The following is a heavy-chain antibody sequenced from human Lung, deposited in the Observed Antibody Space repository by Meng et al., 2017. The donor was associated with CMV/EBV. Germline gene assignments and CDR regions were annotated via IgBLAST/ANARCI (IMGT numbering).Heavy chain of an antibody. CDR3: ARDPVRGDLDY. J-gene: IGHJ4*02. V-gene: IGHV3-74*01. D-gene: IGHD3-10*01. CDR2: INTDGSST. CDR1: GFTFSNYW. Sequence: GGSLRLSCAASGFTFSNYWIHWVRQAPGKGLEWVSRINTDGSSTAYADSVKGRFTISRDNAKNAVFLHISSVRAEDTAVFYCARDPVRGDLDYWGQGTRVTGAS.